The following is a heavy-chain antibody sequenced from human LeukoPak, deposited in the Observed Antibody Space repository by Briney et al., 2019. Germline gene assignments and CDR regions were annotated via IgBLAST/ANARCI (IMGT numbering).Heavy chain of an antibody. V-gene: IGHV3-23*01. J-gene: IGHJ6*04. D-gene: IGHD3-10*02. CDR1: GFTFSSYA. CDR2: ISGGSGST. Sequence: GGSLRLSCAASGFTFSSYAMTWVRQAPGKGLEWVSAISGGSGSTYYADSVKGRFTISRDNAKNSLYLQMNSLRAEDTAVYYCAELGITMIGGVWGEGTTVTISS. CDR3: AELGITMIGGV.